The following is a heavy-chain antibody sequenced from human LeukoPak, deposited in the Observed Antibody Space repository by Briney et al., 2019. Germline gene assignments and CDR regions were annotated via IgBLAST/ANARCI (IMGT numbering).Heavy chain of an antibody. Sequence: GASVKVSCKVSGYTLTELSMHWVRQAPGKGLEWMGGFDPEDGETIYAQKFQGRVTMTEDTSTDTAYMELSSLRSEDTAVYYCATAPLVGATNPSDYWGQGTLVTVSS. CDR2: FDPEDGET. J-gene: IGHJ4*02. CDR1: GYTLTELS. D-gene: IGHD1-26*01. V-gene: IGHV1-24*01. CDR3: ATAPLVGATNPSDY.